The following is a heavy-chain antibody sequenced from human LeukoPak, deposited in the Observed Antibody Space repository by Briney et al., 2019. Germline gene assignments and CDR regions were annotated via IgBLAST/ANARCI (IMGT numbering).Heavy chain of an antibody. CDR1: GGSISTYY. V-gene: IGHV4-59*01. CDR2: MRYSGST. Sequence: PSETLSLTCTVSGGSISTYYWSWIRQPPGKGLEWIGYMRYSGSTNYSPSFKSRATASVDMSKNQLSLKLSSVTAADTAVYYCASIAVRNNYFEYWGQGTLVTVSS. J-gene: IGHJ4*02. CDR3: ASIAVRNNYFEY. D-gene: IGHD6-19*01.